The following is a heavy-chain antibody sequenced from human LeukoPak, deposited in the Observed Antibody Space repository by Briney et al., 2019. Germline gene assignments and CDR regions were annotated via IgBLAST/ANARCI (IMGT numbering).Heavy chain of an antibody. J-gene: IGHJ4*02. CDR3: ARYPGATGGNYFDY. D-gene: IGHD7-27*01. CDR1: GFTFSSYG. Sequence: GGSLRLSCAASGFTFSSYGMHWVRQAPGKGLEWVAVVSSDGNTKFYADSVKGRFTISRDNSKNTLYLQMNSLRAEDTAVFYCARYPGATGGNYFDYWGQGTLVTVSS. V-gene: IGHV3-30*19. CDR2: VSSDGNTK.